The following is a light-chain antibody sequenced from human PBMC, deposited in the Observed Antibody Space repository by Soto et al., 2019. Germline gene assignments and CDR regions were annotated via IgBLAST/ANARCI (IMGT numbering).Light chain of an antibody. Sequence: QSVLTQPASVSGSLGQSITIPCTGSSSDVGGYNYVSWHQQHPGKATKLIISDVSHRPSGVSSRFSGSKSGNTASLIISGLQAEDEADYYCSSFTRSTPTYVFGTGTKVTVL. V-gene: IGLV2-14*01. J-gene: IGLJ1*01. CDR3: SSFTRSTPTYV. CDR2: DVS. CDR1: SSDVGGYNY.